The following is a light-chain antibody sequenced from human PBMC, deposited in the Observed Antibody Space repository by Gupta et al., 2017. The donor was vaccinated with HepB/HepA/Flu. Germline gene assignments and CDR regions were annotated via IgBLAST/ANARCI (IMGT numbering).Light chain of an antibody. Sequence: SYELTQPPSVSVSPGKTASITCSGDKLGDKYACWYQQKPGQSPVLVIYQDSKRPSGIPERFSGSNSGNKATLTISGTQAMDEADYYCQAWDSSTVVFGGGTKLTVL. CDR2: QDS. CDR1: KLGDKY. J-gene: IGLJ2*01. V-gene: IGLV3-1*01. CDR3: QAWDSSTVV.